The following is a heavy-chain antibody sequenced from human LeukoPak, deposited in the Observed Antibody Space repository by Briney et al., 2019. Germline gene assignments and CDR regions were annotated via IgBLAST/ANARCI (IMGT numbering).Heavy chain of an antibody. Sequence: SETLSLTCTVSGGPISRYYWNWIRQPPGKGLEWIGYIHYSGSTKYNPSLKSRVPITVDTSKNQFSLKLSSVTAADRAVYYCARWYSSGWAFDYWGQGTLVTVSS. J-gene: IGHJ4*02. CDR2: IHYSGST. D-gene: IGHD6-19*01. CDR1: GGPISRYY. CDR3: ARWYSSGWAFDY. V-gene: IGHV4-59*08.